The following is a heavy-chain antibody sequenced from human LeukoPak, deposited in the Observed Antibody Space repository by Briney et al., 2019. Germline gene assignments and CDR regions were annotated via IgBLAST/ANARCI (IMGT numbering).Heavy chain of an antibody. CDR1: GASISKITYY. CDR3: ALDYDDNSGYQPFDS. Sequence: SETLTLTCTVSGASISKITYYWGWLRQPPGKGLEWTGSMYSSGSTYYKPSLKSRVTISVDTSKNQFYLNLTSVTAADTAVYFCALDYDDNSGYQPFDSWGQGTLVTVSS. CDR2: MYSSGST. V-gene: IGHV4-39*01. D-gene: IGHD3-22*01. J-gene: IGHJ5*01.